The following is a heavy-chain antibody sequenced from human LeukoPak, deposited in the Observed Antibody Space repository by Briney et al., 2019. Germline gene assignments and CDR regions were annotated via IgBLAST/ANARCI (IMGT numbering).Heavy chain of an antibody. V-gene: IGHV1-69*13. D-gene: IGHD3-22*01. CDR1: GGTFSSYA. J-gene: IGHJ4*02. CDR3: ARDYDSSGYYYAFAYY. CDR2: IIPIFGTA. Sequence: SVKVSCKASGGTFSSYAISWVRQAPGQGLEWMGGIIPIFGTANYAQKFQGRVTITADESTSTAYMELSSLRSEDTAVYYCARDYDSSGYYYAFAYYWGQGTLATVSS.